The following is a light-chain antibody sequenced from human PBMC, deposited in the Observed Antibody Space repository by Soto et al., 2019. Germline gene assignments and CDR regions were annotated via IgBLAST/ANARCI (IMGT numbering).Light chain of an antibody. CDR1: SSDVGSYKY. J-gene: IGLJ2*01. CDR2: EVS. CDR3: SSYAGSNNPVV. V-gene: IGLV2-8*01. Sequence: QSALTQPPSASGSPGQSVTISCTGTSSDVGSYKYVSWYQQHPGKAPKLMIYEVSQRPSGVPDRCSGSKSGNTASLTVSGLQADDEADYYCSSYAGSNNPVVFGGGTKLTVL.